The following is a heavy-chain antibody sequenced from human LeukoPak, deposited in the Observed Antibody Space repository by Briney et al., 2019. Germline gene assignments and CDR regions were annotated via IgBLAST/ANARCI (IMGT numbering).Heavy chain of an antibody. D-gene: IGHD6-19*01. CDR1: GGTFSSYA. J-gene: IGHJ4*02. Sequence: WASVKVSCKASGGTFSSYAISWVRQAPGQGLEWMGGIIPIFGTAKYAQKFQGKVTITADESTSTAYMELSRLRSDDTAVYYCARTAVAGKTGYYFDYWGQGTLVTVSS. CDR3: ARTAVAGKTGYYFDY. CDR2: IIPIFGTA. V-gene: IGHV1-69*13.